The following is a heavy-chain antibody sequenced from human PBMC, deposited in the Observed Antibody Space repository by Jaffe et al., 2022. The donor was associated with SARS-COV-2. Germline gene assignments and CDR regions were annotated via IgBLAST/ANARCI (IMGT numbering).Heavy chain of an antibody. D-gene: IGHD5-18*01. CDR3: ARGVDTAMVMYYYYYMDV. Sequence: QVQLQQWGAGLLKPSETLSLTCAVYGGSFSGYYWSWIRQPPGKGLEWIGEINHSGSTNYNPSLKSRVTISVDTSKNQFSLKLSSVTAADTAVYYCARGVDTAMVMYYYYYMDVWGKGTTVTVSS. CDR2: INHSGST. CDR1: GGSFSGYY. J-gene: IGHJ6*03. V-gene: IGHV4-34*01.